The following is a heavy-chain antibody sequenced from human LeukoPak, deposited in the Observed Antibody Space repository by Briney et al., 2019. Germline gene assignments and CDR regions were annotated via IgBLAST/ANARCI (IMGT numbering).Heavy chain of an antibody. J-gene: IGHJ6*03. Sequence: ASVKVSCKASGGTFSSYAISWVRRAPGQGLEWMGGIIPIFGTANYAQKFQGRVTITTDESTSTAYMELSSLRSEDTAVYYCARGSFLREPEYYYYYYMDVWGKGTTVTVSS. CDR2: IIPIFGTA. D-gene: IGHD1-14*01. CDR1: GGTFSSYA. CDR3: ARGSFLREPEYYYYYYMDV. V-gene: IGHV1-69*05.